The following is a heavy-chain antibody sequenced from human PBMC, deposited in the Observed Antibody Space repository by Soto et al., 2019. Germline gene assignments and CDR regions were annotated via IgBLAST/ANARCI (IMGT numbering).Heavy chain of an antibody. CDR2: ISGSGGST. Sequence: PGGSLRLSCAASGFTFSSYAMSWVRQAQGKGLEWVSAISGSGGSTYYADSVKGRFTISRDNSKNTLYLQMNSLRAEDTAVYYCAKTPHEDFWSGYYSNWFDPWGQGTLVTVSS. D-gene: IGHD3-3*01. CDR1: GFTFSSYA. CDR3: AKTPHEDFWSGYYSNWFDP. J-gene: IGHJ5*02. V-gene: IGHV3-23*01.